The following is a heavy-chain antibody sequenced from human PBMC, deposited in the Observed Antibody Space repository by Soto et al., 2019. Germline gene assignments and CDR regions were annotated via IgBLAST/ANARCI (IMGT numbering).Heavy chain of an antibody. D-gene: IGHD6-25*01. CDR2: ITKTSSPI. CDR3: ARLYTSGWYLDY. V-gene: IGHV3-48*02. Sequence: PGVSLRLCCGAAELNFGDSCMHLVRQAPGEGQGLRRGLEWLSYITKTSSPIYYADSVKGRFTVSRDNAKNSVYLQMNSLRDEDTAVYYCARLYTSGWYLDYWGRGTLVTVSS. J-gene: IGHJ4*02. CDR1: ELNFGDSC.